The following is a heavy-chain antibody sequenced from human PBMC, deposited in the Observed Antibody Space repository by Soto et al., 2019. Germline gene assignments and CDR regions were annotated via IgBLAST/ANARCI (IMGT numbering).Heavy chain of an antibody. CDR2: IIPIFGTA. J-gene: IGHJ4*02. D-gene: IGHD3-10*01. CDR3: GKAPYGLGSYSTFDY. V-gene: IGHV1-69*13. CDR1: GYTFTGYY. Sequence: SVKVSCKASGYTFTGYYMHWVRQAPGQGLEWMGGIIPIFGTANYAQKFQGRVTITADESTSTAYMELSSLRSEDTAVYYCGKAPYGLGSYSTFDYWGQGTLVTVSS.